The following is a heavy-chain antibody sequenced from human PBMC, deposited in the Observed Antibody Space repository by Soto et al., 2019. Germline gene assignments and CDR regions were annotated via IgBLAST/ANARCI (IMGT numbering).Heavy chain of an antibody. J-gene: IGHJ6*03. CDR2: ISGSGGST. D-gene: IGHD2-2*01. V-gene: IGHV3-23*01. CDR1: GFTFSSYA. CDR3: AKDTEYHSVYYYYMDV. Sequence: EVQLLESGGGLVQPGGSLRLSCAASGFTFSSYAMSWVRQAPGKGLEWVSAISGSGGSTYYADSVKGRFTISRDNSKKTLYLHINSLRAEDTAVYYCAKDTEYHSVYYYYMDVWGKGTTVTVSS.